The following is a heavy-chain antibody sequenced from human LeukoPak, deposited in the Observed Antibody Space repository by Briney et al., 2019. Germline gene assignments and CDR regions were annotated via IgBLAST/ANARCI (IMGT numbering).Heavy chain of an antibody. CDR1: GYRLPSYW. Sequence: PGESLKISCQGAGYRLPSYWIAWVRQMPGKGLEWMGIIYLGDSDARYSPSFQGQVTISADKSISTAYLQWSSLKASDTAMYYCATPPPYTSSWNRIHKAEYFRHWGQGALVTVSS. CDR2: IYLGDSDA. J-gene: IGHJ1*01. V-gene: IGHV5-51*01. D-gene: IGHD6-13*01. CDR3: ATPPPYTSSWNRIHKAEYFRH.